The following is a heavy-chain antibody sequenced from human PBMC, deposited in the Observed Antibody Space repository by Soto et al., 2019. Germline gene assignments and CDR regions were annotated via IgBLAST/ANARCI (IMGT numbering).Heavy chain of an antibody. CDR2: IKSKTDGGTT. Sequence: EVELVESGGGLVKPGGSLRLSCAASGFTFSNAWMSWVRQAPGKGLEWVGRIKSKTDGGTTDYAAPVKGRFTISRDDSKNTLYLQRNSLKTEDTAVYYCTRGERYGDPVDWLDPWRQVTLVTVSS. V-gene: IGHV3-15*01. J-gene: IGHJ5*02. CDR1: GFTFSNAW. D-gene: IGHD4-17*01. CDR3: TRGERYGDPVDWLDP.